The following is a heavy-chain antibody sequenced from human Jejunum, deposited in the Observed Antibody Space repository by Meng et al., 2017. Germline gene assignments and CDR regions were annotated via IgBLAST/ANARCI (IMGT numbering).Heavy chain of an antibody. D-gene: IGHD6-6*01. CDR2: INPSDSST. CDR1: GYTFTSYY. CDR3: ARRGSSASYYYYGMDV. Sequence: ASVKVSCKASGYTFTSYYNHWLRQAPGQGPEWMGIINPSDSSTTYAQKFQGRVTMTRDTSTSTVYMELSSLRSEDTAVYYCARRGSSASYYYYGMDVWGQGTTVTVSS. V-gene: IGHV1-46*01. J-gene: IGHJ6*02.